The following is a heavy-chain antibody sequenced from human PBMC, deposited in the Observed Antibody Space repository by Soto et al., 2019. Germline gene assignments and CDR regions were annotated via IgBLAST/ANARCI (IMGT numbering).Heavy chain of an antibody. CDR1: GFTFSSYA. V-gene: IGHV3-23*01. CDR2: ISGSGGST. Sequence: GGSLRLSFAASGFTFSSYAMSWVRQAPGKGLEWVSAISGSGGSTYYADSVKGRFTISRDNSKNTLYLQMNSLRAEDTAVYYCAKVPATIYYYDSSGYDDYWGQGTLVTVSS. D-gene: IGHD3-22*01. CDR3: AKVPATIYYYDSSGYDDY. J-gene: IGHJ4*02.